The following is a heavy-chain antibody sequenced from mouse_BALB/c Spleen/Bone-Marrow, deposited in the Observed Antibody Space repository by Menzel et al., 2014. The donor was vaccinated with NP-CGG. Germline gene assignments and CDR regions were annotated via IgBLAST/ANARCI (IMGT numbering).Heavy chain of an antibody. Sequence: EVQLQQSGPSLVKPSQTLSLTCSVTGDSITSGYWNWIRTFPGNKLEYMGYISYSGSTYYNPSLKSRISITRDTSKNQYYLQLNSVTTEDTVTYYCASPLITTVVAPFAYWGQGTLVTVSA. CDR1: GDSITSGY. D-gene: IGHD1-1*01. J-gene: IGHJ3*01. V-gene: IGHV3-8*02. CDR2: ISYSGST. CDR3: ASPLITTVVAPFAY.